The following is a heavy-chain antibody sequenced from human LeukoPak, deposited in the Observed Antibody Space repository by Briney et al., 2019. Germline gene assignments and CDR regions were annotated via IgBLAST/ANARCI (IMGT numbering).Heavy chain of an antibody. Sequence: GSLRLSCAASGFSFSSTWMHWVRQVPGKGLVWVSRINSDGSTIYADSVKGRFTISRDNTKNTLYLQMNSLRADDTAVYYCARRAVAGRYFDYWGQGTLVTVSS. CDR3: ARRAVAGRYFDY. V-gene: IGHV3-74*01. D-gene: IGHD6-19*01. J-gene: IGHJ4*02. CDR2: INSDGST. CDR1: GFSFSSTW.